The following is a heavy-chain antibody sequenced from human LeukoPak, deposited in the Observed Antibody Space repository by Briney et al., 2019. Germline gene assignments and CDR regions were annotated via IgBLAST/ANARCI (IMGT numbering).Heavy chain of an antibody. CDR3: AKDTPQRSARGYYYYMDV. D-gene: IGHD6-25*01. CDR1: GFTFSSYA. V-gene: IGHV3-23*01. J-gene: IGHJ6*03. CDR2: ISVSGGST. Sequence: GGSLSLSCAASGFTFSSYAMSWVRQPPGKGLEWVSAISVSGGSTYYADSVKGRFTISRDNSKNTLYLQMNSLRAEDTAVYYCAKDTPQRSARGYYYYMDVWAKGPRSPSP.